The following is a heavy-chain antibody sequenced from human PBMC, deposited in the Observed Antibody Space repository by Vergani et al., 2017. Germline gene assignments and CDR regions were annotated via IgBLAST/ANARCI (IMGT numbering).Heavy chain of an antibody. V-gene: IGHV1-8*01. CDR3: ARVQYYYDSSGYYYGYIDY. CDR1: GYTFTSYD. CDR2: MNPNSGNT. J-gene: IGHJ4*02. D-gene: IGHD3-22*01. Sequence: QVQLVQSGAEVKKPGASVKVSCKASGYTFTSYDINWVRQATGQGLEWMGWMNPNSGNTGYAQKFQGRVTMTRNTSISTAYMGLSSLRSEDTAVYYCARVQYYYDSSGYYYGYIDYWGQGTLVTVSS.